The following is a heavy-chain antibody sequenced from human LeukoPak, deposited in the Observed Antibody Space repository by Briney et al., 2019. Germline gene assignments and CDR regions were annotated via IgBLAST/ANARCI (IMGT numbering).Heavy chain of an antibody. CDR1: GYTLTSYD. CDR3: ARSPPSYGDYARWAFDI. D-gene: IGHD4-17*01. CDR2: MNPNSGNT. Sequence: ASVKVSCKASGYTLTSYDINWVRQATGQGLEWMGWMNPNSGNTGYAQKFQGRVTMTRNTSISTAYMELSSLRSEDTAVYYCARSPPSYGDYARWAFDIWGQGTMVTVSS. J-gene: IGHJ3*02. V-gene: IGHV1-8*01.